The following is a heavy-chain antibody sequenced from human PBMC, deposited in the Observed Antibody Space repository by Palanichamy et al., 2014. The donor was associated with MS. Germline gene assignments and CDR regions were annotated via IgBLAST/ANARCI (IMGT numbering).Heavy chain of an antibody. CDR2: IWYDGSNK. V-gene: IGHV3-33*01. D-gene: IGHD6-19*01. CDR1: GFSFSHYG. J-gene: IGHJ4*02. Sequence: QVQLVEVWGGVVQPGRSLRLSCAASGFSFSHYGMHWVRQAPGKGLEWVAIIWYDGSNKYYADSVKGRFTISRDNSKNTLVLHMNSLRAEDTAVYFCVRDLGWSNDYWGRGTLVTVSS. CDR3: VRDLGWSNDY.